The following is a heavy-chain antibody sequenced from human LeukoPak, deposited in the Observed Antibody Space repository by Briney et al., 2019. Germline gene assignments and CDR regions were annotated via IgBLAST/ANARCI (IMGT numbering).Heavy chain of an antibody. V-gene: IGHV1-2*02. CDR1: GYTFTSYD. Sequence: ASVKVSCKASGYTFTSYDINWVRQAPGQGLEWMGWINPNSGGTNYAQKFQGRVTMTRDTSISTAYMELSRLRSDDTAVYYCARDGRYSGYDSASDYWGQGTLVTVSS. D-gene: IGHD5-12*01. J-gene: IGHJ4*02. CDR2: INPNSGGT. CDR3: ARDGRYSGYDSASDY.